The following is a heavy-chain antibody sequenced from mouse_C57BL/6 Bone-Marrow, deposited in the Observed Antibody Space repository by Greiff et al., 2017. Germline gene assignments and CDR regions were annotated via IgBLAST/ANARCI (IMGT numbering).Heavy chain of an antibody. Sequence: EVQRVESGGDLVKPGGSLKLSCAASGFTFSSYGMSWVRQTPDKRLEWVATISSGGSYTYYPDSVKGRFTISRDNAKNTLYLQMSSLKSEDTAMYYCARQLRLRDYFDYWGKGTTLTVSS. CDR2: ISSGGSYT. CDR1: GFTFSSYG. J-gene: IGHJ2*01. D-gene: IGHD3-2*02. CDR3: ARQLRLRDYFDY. V-gene: IGHV5-6*01.